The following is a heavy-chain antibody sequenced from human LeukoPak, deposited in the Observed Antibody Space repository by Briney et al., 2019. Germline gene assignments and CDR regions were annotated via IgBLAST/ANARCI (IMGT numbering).Heavy chain of an antibody. Sequence: KPSGTLSLTSAVSGGSISSSNWWSWVRQPPGKGLEWIGEIYHSGSINYNPSLKIRVTISVDTSTNQFSLELSSVTAADTSVNSCARNIAAAEGFDPWGQGTLVTVSS. CDR3: ARNIAAAEGFDP. CDR2: IYHSGSI. V-gene: IGHV4-4*02. D-gene: IGHD6-13*01. CDR1: GGSISSSNW. J-gene: IGHJ5*02.